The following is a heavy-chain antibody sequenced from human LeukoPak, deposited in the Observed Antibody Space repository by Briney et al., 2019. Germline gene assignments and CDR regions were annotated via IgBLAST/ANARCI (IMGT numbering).Heavy chain of an antibody. CDR1: GVSFSTYY. CDR2: VNHSGYT. V-gene: IGHV4-34*01. CDR3: ARQLYGSDY. Sequence: PSETLSLTCDVSGVSFSTYYWSWIRQSPEKGLEWIGEVNHSGYTNYNPSLKGRVTISVDTSKNQSSLKLSSVTAADTAVYYCARQLYGSDYWGQGTLVTVSS. J-gene: IGHJ4*02. D-gene: IGHD4-17*01.